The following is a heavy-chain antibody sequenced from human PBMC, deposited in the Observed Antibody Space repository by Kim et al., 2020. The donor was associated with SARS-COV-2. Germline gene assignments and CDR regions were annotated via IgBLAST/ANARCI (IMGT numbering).Heavy chain of an antibody. J-gene: IGHJ6*03. V-gene: IGHV4-31*03. CDR3: ARLTAGYFYDYFVDV. CDR1: GGSISSRGHS. D-gene: IGHD3-16*01. Sequence: SETLSLTCTVSGGSISSRGHSWSWIRQLPGLGLKSFGYISSKRSTNYDPSLLSRVSVSVSTSKNQFSLKLSSVTAAATAIYYCARLTAGYFYDYFVDVWGQGTPVTVSS. CDR2: ISSKRST.